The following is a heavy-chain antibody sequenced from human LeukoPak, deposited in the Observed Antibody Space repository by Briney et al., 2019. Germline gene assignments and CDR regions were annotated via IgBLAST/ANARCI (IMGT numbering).Heavy chain of an antibody. V-gene: IGHV3-7*01. CDR1: GFTFSSYW. Sequence: QSGGSLRLSCAASGFTFSSYWMSWVRQAPGKGLEWVANIKQDGSEKYYVDSVKGRFTISRDNAKNSLYLQMNSLRAEDTAVYYCAREKGQITFGGVEDYWGQGTLVTVSS. CDR2: IKQDGSEK. J-gene: IGHJ4*02. CDR3: AREKGQITFGGVEDY. D-gene: IGHD3-16*01.